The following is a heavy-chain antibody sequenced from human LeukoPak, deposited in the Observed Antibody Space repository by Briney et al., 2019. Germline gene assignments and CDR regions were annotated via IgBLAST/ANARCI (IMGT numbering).Heavy chain of an antibody. J-gene: IGHJ3*02. CDR2: IWYDGSNK. CDR1: GFTFSSYG. V-gene: IGHV3-33*01. CDR3: ARSPYSNFQMWAFDI. D-gene: IGHD4-11*01. Sequence: QAGGSLRLSCAASGFTFSSYGMHWVRQAPGKGLEWVAVIWYDGSNKYYADSVKGRFTISRDNSKNTLYLQMNSLRAEDTAVYYCARSPYSNFQMWAFDIWGQGTMVTVSS.